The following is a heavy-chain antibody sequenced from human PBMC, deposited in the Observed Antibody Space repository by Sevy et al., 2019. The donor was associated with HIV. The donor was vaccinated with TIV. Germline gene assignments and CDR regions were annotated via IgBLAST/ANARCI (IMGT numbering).Heavy chain of an antibody. CDR2: MNPNSGNT. V-gene: IGHV1-8*01. J-gene: IGHJ4*02. D-gene: IGHD3-10*01. Sequence: ASVKVSCKASGYTFTSYDINWVRQATGQGLEWMGWMNPNSGNTGYAQKFQGRVTMTRNTSISTAYMELSSLRSEDTAGYYCARDFYYGSGSYSTFDYWGQGTLVTVSS. CDR1: GYTFTSYD. CDR3: ARDFYYGSGSYSTFDY.